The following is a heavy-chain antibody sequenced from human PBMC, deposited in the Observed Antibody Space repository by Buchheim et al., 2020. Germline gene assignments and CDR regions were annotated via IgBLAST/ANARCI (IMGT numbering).Heavy chain of an antibody. V-gene: IGHV4-39*07. D-gene: IGHD2-15*01. J-gene: IGHJ6*02. Sequence: QLQLQESGPGLVKPSETLSLTCTVSGGSISSSSYYWGWIRQPPGKGLEWIGSIYYSGSTYYNPSLKSRVTISVDTSKNQFSLKLSSVTAADTAVYYCARGDRTPGPYYYYYGMDVWGQGTT. CDR1: GGSISSSSYY. CDR3: ARGDRTPGPYYYYYGMDV. CDR2: IYYSGST.